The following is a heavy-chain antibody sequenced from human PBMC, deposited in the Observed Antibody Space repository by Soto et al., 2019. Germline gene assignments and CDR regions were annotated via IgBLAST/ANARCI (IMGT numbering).Heavy chain of an antibody. J-gene: IGHJ4*02. V-gene: IGHV1-58*01. CDR1: GFTFPSSA. Sequence: SVKVSRKASGFTFPSSAVQWVRQARGQRLEWIGWIVVGSGNTNYAQKFQERVTITRDMSTSTAYMELSSLRSEDTAVYYCAADSAFYSSSSGYFDYWGQGTLVTVSS. CDR2: IVVGSGNT. CDR3: AADSAFYSSSSGYFDY. D-gene: IGHD6-6*01.